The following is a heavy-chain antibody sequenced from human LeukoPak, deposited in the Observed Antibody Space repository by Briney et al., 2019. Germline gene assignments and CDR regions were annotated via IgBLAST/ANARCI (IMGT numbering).Heavy chain of an antibody. CDR2: INHSGST. Sequence: SETLSLTCAVYGGSFSVYYWSWIRQPPGKGLEWIGEINHSGSTNYNPSLKSRVTISVDTSKNQFSLKLSSVTAADTAVYYCARGPTAVRDYWGQGTLVTVSS. V-gene: IGHV4-34*01. J-gene: IGHJ4*02. CDR1: GGSFSVYY. CDR3: ARGPTAVRDY. D-gene: IGHD6-19*01.